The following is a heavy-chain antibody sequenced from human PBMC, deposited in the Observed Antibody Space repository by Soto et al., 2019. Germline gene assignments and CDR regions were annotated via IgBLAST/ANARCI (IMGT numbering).Heavy chain of an antibody. D-gene: IGHD4-17*01. Sequence: QVHLVQSGTEVKEPGASVKVSCKASASTFTGYTINWVRQAPGQGLEWMGWISTFNGNTKYAGNFERRVTMTPNTATTTAYMALTSLTFDDTAVYFCARGTVTSGRWFGPWGQGTLVSVSS. V-gene: IGHV1-18*04. J-gene: IGHJ5*02. CDR3: ARGTVTSGRWFGP. CDR2: ISTFNGNT. CDR1: ASTFTGYT.